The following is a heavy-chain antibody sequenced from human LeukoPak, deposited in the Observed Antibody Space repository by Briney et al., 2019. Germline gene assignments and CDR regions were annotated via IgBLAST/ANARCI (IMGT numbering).Heavy chain of an antibody. CDR2: ISGSGGST. J-gene: IGHJ4*02. CDR1: GFTFSSYA. V-gene: IGHV3-23*01. CDR3: AKDPGFTELAHLDY. Sequence: PGGSLRLSCAASGFTFSSYAMSWVRQAPGKGLERVSGISGSGGSTYYADSVKGRFTISRDNSKNTLYLQMNSLRAEDTAVYYCAKDPGFTELAHLDYWGQGTLVTVSS. D-gene: IGHD3-3*02.